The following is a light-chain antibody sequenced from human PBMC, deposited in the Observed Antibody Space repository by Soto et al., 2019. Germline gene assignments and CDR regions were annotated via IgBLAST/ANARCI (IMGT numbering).Light chain of an antibody. CDR2: RTS. V-gene: IGKV1-5*03. Sequence: DIQLTQSPSTLSASVGDRVAITCRASQSFGTWLAWYQQKPGKAPNLLIYRTSSLGRGVPSRFSGGSSRTEFTLTISSLQPDDSATYYCQQYNSDSFYTFGQGTKVEIK. J-gene: IGKJ2*01. CDR3: QQYNSDSFYT. CDR1: QSFGTW.